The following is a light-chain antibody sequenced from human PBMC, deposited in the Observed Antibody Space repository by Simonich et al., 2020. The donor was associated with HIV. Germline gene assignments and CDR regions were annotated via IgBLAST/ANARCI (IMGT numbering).Light chain of an antibody. J-gene: IGLJ1*01. V-gene: IGLV2-8*01. CDR1: SSDVGCYNY. Sequence: HSALTQPASVSGSPGQSVAISCTGTSSDVGCYNYVSWYQQHPGKAPKLMIYEVNKRPSGVPDRFSGSKSGNTASLTVSGIQAEDEADYYCSSFAGTSPYIFGPGTKVTVL. CDR3: SSFAGTSPYI. CDR2: EVN.